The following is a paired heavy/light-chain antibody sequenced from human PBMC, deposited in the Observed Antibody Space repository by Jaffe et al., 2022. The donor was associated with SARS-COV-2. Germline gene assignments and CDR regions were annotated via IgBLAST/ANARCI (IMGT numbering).Heavy chain of an antibody. J-gene: IGHJ5*02. CDR1: GGSFSGQY. D-gene: IGHD4-17*01. V-gene: IGHV4-34*01. Sequence: QVQLQQWGAGLSRPSETLSLICAVYGGSFSGQYWSWIRQPPGKGLEWIGEINHRGVTTYNPSLKSRVTISVDTSKNQFSLKLSSVTAADTAVYFCAKGGNTVFDPWGQGTLVTVSS. CDR2: INHRGVT. CDR3: AKGGNTVFDP.
Light chain of an antibody. CDR2: KAS. CDR3: QQYALYPRT. J-gene: IGKJ1*01. Sequence: DIQMTQSPSTLSASVGDRVTITCRASQSISNWLAWYQQKPGKAPKLLISKASSLESGVPTRFSGSGSGTEFTLTISCLQPDDFAVYYCQQYALYPRTFGQGTKVEIK. CDR1: QSISNW. V-gene: IGKV1-5*03.